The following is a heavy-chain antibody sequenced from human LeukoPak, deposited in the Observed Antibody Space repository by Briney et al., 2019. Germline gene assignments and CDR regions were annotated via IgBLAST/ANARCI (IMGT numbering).Heavy chain of an antibody. J-gene: IGHJ3*02. D-gene: IGHD2-2*03. CDR2: INPSGGNT. Sequence: ASVKVSCKASGYTFTSYYMHWVRQAPGQGLEWMGIINPSGGNTNYAQKFQGRVTMTRDTSTSTLYMELSSLRSEDTAVCYCARRAKGSWINDAFDIWGQGTMVTVSS. CDR3: ARRAKGSWINDAFDI. V-gene: IGHV1-46*01. CDR1: GYTFTSYY.